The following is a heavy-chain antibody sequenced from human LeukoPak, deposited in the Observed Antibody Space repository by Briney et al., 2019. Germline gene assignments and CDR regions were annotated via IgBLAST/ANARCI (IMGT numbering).Heavy chain of an antibody. CDR2: IIPIIGTA. D-gene: IGHD3-22*01. V-gene: IGHV1-69*05. CDR3: ARDQTYYYDSSGRHTFDI. Sequence: ASVKVSCKASGGTFSSYAISWVRQAPGQGLEWMGWIIPIIGTANYAQKLQGRVAMTTDESTSTAYMELSSLRSDDTAVYYCARDQTYYYDSSGRHTFDIWGQGTMVSVSS. J-gene: IGHJ3*02. CDR1: GGTFSSYA.